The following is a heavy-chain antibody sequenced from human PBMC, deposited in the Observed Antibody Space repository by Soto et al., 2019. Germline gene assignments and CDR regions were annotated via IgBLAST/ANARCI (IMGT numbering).Heavy chain of an antibody. J-gene: IGHJ6*02. CDR3: ARDLGKAVAGPEAHHYYYYGMDV. Sequence: GGSLRLSCAASGFTFSSYWMHWVRQAPGKGLVWVSRINSDGSSTSYADSVKGRFTISRDNAKNTLYLQMNSLRAEDTAVYYCARDLGKAVAGPEAHHYYYYGMDVWGQGTTVTVSS. V-gene: IGHV3-74*01. CDR2: INSDGSST. D-gene: IGHD6-19*01. CDR1: GFTFSSYW.